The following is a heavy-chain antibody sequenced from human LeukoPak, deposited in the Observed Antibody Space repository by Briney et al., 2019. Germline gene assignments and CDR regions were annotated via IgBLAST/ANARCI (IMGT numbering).Heavy chain of an antibody. V-gene: IGHV1-18*01. CDR1: GYTFTSYG. CDR3: ATTTNYYDSSGYQGTGY. J-gene: IGHJ4*02. D-gene: IGHD3-22*01. CDR2: ISAYNGNT. Sequence: EASVKVSCKASGYTFTSYGISWVRQAPGQGLEWMGWISAYNGNTNYAQKLQGRVTMTTDTSTSTAYMELRSLRSDDTAVYYCATTTNYYDSSGYQGTGYWGQGTLVTVSS.